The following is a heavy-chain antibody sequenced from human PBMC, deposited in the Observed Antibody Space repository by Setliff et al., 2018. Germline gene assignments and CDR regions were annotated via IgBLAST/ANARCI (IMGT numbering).Heavy chain of an antibody. J-gene: IGHJ6*03. V-gene: IGHV4-38-2*02. CDR1: GYSISNDYF. CDR3: AREQWLDPPGYYYMDV. Sequence: PSETLSLTCTVSGYSISNDYFWGWIRQPPGKGLEWIGSIYHSGSTSYYPSLKSRVTMSIDTSKNQFSLKLNSVTAADMAVYYCAREQWLDPPGYYYMDVWAKGTTVTVSS. CDR2: IYHSGST. D-gene: IGHD6-19*01.